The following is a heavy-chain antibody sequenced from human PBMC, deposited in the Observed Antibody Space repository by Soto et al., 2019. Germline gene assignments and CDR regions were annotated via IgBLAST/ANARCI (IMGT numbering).Heavy chain of an antibody. D-gene: IGHD6-13*01. CDR2: ISSSGSTI. Sequence: PGGSLRLSCAASGFTFSYYYMSWIRQSPGKGLEWVSYISSSGSTIYYADPVKGRFTISRDNAKNSLYLQMNSLRAEDTAVYYCARDHGVAAAGARFDYWGQGTLVTVSS. J-gene: IGHJ4*02. CDR3: ARDHGVAAAGARFDY. CDR1: GFTFSYYY. V-gene: IGHV3-11*01.